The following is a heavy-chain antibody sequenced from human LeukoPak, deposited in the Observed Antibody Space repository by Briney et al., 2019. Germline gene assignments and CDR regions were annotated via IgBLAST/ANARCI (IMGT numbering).Heavy chain of an antibody. CDR1: GFTFSSYA. D-gene: IGHD4-23*01. J-gene: IGHJ4*02. V-gene: IGHV3-64*01. Sequence: GGSLRLSCAASGFTFSSYAMHWVRQAPGKGLEYVSAISSNGGSTHYANSVKGRFTISRDNSKNTLYLQMGSLRAEDMAVYYCARDLYGGNSGGDYWGQGTLVTVSS. CDR3: ARDLYGGNSGGDY. CDR2: ISSNGGST.